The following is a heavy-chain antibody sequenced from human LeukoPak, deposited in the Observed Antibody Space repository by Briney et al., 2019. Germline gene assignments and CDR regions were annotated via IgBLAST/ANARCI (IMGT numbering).Heavy chain of an antibody. V-gene: IGHV4-39*07. CDR2: IHYSGST. D-gene: IGHD4/OR15-4a*01. Sequence: SETLSLTCTVSGGSISSNRYYWGWIRQPPGKGLEWIGNIHYSGSTYYNPSLKSRVTISVDTSKNQFSLKLSSVTAADTAVYYCARDDYTLDGFDYWGQGTLVTVSS. CDR1: GGSISSNRYY. CDR3: ARDDYTLDGFDY. J-gene: IGHJ4*02.